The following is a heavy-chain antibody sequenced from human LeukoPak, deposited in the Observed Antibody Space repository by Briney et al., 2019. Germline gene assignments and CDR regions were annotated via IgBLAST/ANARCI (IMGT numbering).Heavy chain of an antibody. CDR1: GFTFSNYW. CDR3: ASGDPFGDELHPQSYYYYGMDV. V-gene: IGHV3-30-3*01. Sequence: GGSLRLSCAASGFTFSNYWMSWVRQAPGKGLEWVAVISYDGSNKYYADSVKGRFTISRDNSKNTLYLQMNSLRSDDTAVYYCASGDPFGDELHPQSYYYYGMDVWGQGTTVTVSS. J-gene: IGHJ6*02. D-gene: IGHD3-10*01. CDR2: ISYDGSNK.